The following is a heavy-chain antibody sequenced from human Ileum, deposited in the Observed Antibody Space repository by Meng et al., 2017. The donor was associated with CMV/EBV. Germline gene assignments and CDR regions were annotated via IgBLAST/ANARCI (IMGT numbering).Heavy chain of an antibody. Sequence: GESLKISCAASGLTVSANYMTWIRQAPGKGLEWVSVIYTDGETHYADSVKGRFTISRDNSKNTLYLQMDSLRAEDTAVYYCTRGGSWFDPWGQGTRVTVSS. V-gene: IGHV3-66*02. CDR3: TRGGSWFDP. D-gene: IGHD3-10*01. CDR2: IYTDGET. J-gene: IGHJ5*02. CDR1: GLTVSANY.